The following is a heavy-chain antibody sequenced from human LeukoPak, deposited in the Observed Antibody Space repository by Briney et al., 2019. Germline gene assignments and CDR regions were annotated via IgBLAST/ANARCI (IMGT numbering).Heavy chain of an antibody. CDR3: AREIAYGYSYGLDY. CDR2: INPSGGST. CDR1: GGTFSSYA. D-gene: IGHD5-18*01. Sequence: ASVKVSCKASGGTFSSYAISWVRQAPGQGLEWMGIINPSGGSTSYAQKFQGRVTMTRDTSTSTVYMELSSLRSEDTAVYYCAREIAYGYSYGLDYWGQGTLVTVSS. V-gene: IGHV1-46*01. J-gene: IGHJ4*02.